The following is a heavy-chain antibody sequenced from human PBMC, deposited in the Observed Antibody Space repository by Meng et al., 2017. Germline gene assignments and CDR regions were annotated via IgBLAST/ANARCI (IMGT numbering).Heavy chain of an antibody. CDR1: GGSISSGGYY. D-gene: IGHD3-10*01. J-gene: IGHJ5*02. V-gene: IGHV4-31*03. Sequence: VQLQASGPVLVKPSQTLALTCPVSGGSISSGGYYWSWIRQHPGKGLEWIGYIYYSGSTYYNPSLKSRVTISVDTSKNQFSLKLSSVTAADTAVYYCVSYYGSGPNWFDPWGQGTLVTVSS. CDR2: IYYSGST. CDR3: VSYYGSGPNWFDP.